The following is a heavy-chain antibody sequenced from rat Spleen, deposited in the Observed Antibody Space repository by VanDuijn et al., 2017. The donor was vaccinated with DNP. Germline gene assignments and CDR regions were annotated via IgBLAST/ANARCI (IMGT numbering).Heavy chain of an antibody. CDR1: GFIFSNYW. J-gene: IGHJ2*01. CDR2: ISYDGSST. V-gene: IGHV5-29*01. Sequence: EVQLVESGGGLVQPGRSLKLSCVASGFIFSNYWMTWVRPAPTKGLEWVATISYDGSSTYYRDSVKGRFTISRDNAKSTLYLQMDSLRSEDTATYYCATLGYWGQGVMVTVSS. CDR3: ATLGY.